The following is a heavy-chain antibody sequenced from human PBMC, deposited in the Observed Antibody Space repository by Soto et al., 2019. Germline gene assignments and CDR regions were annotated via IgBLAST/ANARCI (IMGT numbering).Heavy chain of an antibody. Sequence: EVPLVESGGGLIQPGGSLRLSCAASGFTVSSNYMSWVRQAPGKGLEWVSVIYSGGSTYYADSVKGRFTISRDNSKNTLYLQMNSLRAEDTAVYYCARMGVTMVRGVITLFDYWGQGTLVTVSS. J-gene: IGHJ4*02. CDR1: GFTVSSNY. CDR3: ARMGVTMVRGVITLFDY. V-gene: IGHV3-53*01. CDR2: IYSGGST. D-gene: IGHD3-10*01.